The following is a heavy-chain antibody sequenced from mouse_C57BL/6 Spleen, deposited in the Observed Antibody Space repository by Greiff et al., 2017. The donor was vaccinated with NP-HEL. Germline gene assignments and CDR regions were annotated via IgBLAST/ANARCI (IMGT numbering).Heavy chain of an antibody. J-gene: IGHJ2*01. CDR2: IWGDGSK. CDR1: GFSLTSYG. V-gene: IGHV2-3*01. Sequence: VQLQESGPGLVAPSQSLSITCTVSGFSLTSYGVSWVRQPPGKGLEWLGVIWGDGSKKEHSALISRLSISKDNSKSQVFLKLNSLQTDDTATYYCAKTDGDYYGSSYDYWGQGTTLTVSS. CDR3: AKTDGDYYGSSYDY. D-gene: IGHD1-1*01.